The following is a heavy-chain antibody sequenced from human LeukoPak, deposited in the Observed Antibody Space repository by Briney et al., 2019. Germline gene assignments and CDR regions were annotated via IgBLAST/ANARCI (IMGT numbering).Heavy chain of an antibody. CDR3: ARGLPPRRLYDSNGYYSYYFDY. Sequence: ASMKVSCKASGYTFTSYGITWVRQAPGQGLEWLGWISGYNGNTKFAQKLQGRVTMTTDTSTSTAYMALRSLRSDDTAVYYCARGLPPRRLYDSNGYYSYYFDYWGQGTLVTVSS. CDR2: ISGYNGNT. V-gene: IGHV1-18*01. CDR1: GYTFTSYG. J-gene: IGHJ4*02. D-gene: IGHD3-22*01.